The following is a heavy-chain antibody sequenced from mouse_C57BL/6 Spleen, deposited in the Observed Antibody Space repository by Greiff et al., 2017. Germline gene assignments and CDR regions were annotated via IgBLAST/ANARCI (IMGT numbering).Heavy chain of an antibody. J-gene: IGHJ2*01. CDR2: ISSGSSTI. CDR3: ARDTTVHFDY. CDR1: GFTFSDYG. V-gene: IGHV5-17*01. Sequence: EVQLVESGGGLVKPGGSLKLSCAASGFTFSDYGMHWVRQAPETGLEWVAYISSGSSTIYYADTVKGRFTISRDNAKNTLFLQMTSLRSEDTAMYYCARDTTVHFDYWGQGTTLTVSS. D-gene: IGHD1-1*01.